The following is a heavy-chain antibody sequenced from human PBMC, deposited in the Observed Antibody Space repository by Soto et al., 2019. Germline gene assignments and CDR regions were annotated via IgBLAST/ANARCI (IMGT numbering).Heavy chain of an antibody. CDR3: ARAQSYASGKYYNDY. Sequence: PGGSLRLSCAASGFTFSYYSMHWVRQAPGKGLEYVSAISDNGDSTYYADSVKGRFTISRDNSKSTLYLQMGSLRAEDMAVYYCARAQSYASGKYYNDYWGQGTLVTVSS. CDR2: ISDNGDST. V-gene: IGHV3-64*02. CDR1: GFTFSYYS. D-gene: IGHD3-10*01. J-gene: IGHJ4*01.